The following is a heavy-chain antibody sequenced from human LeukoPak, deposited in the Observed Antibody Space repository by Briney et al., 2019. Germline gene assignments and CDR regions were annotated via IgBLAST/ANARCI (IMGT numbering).Heavy chain of an antibody. CDR2: ISGSGGST. Sequence: GGSLRLSCAASGFTFSNYAMSWVRQAPGKGLEWVSAISGSGGSTYYADSVKGRFTISRDNSKNTLYLQMNSLRAEDTAVYYCAKVSDFWSGYYYFDYWGQGTLVTVSS. D-gene: IGHD3-3*01. J-gene: IGHJ4*02. CDR3: AKVSDFWSGYYYFDY. CDR1: GFTFSNYA. V-gene: IGHV3-23*01.